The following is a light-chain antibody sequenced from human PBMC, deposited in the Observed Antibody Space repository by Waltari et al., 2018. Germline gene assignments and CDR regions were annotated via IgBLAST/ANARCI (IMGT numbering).Light chain of an antibody. CDR3: YSSDSTGLRV. Sequence: SYELTQPPSVSVSPGQTARIPSSGHDFPRQYPYWFQQKSGQAPRLVIYEDTKRPSGIPERFSGSSSGTVATLTITGAQVDDEADYYCYSSDSTGLRVFGGGTTVVVL. CDR1: DFPRQY. CDR2: EDT. V-gene: IGLV3-10*01. J-gene: IGLJ1*01.